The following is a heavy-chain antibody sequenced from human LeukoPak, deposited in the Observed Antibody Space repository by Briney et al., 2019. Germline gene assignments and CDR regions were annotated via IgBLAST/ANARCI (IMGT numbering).Heavy chain of an antibody. CDR2: INPNSGAT. V-gene: IGHV1-2*02. Sequence: ASVKVSCKASGYTFTSYYMHWVRQAPGQGLEWMGWINPNSGATKSAQKFQGRVTMTRDTSISSAYMDLSRLRSDDTAVYYCARSWGSDWYFDLWGRGTLVTVSS. J-gene: IGHJ2*01. D-gene: IGHD7-27*01. CDR1: GYTFTSYY. CDR3: ARSWGSDWYFDL.